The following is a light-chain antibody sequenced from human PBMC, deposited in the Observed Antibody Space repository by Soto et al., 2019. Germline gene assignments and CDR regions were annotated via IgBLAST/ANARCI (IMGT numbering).Light chain of an antibody. CDR2: KAS. CDR3: QQYNSDWNT. V-gene: IGKV1-5*03. J-gene: IGKJ2*01. Sequence: DIQMTQSPSTLSASVGDRVTITCRASQSISSWLAWYQQKPGKAPKLLIYKASSLETGVPSRFSGSGSGTEFTLTISSLQPDDFATYYCQQYNSDWNTFGQGTKVDIK. CDR1: QSISSW.